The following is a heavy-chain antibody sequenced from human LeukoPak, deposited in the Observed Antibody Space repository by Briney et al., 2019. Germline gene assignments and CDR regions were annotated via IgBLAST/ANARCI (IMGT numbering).Heavy chain of an antibody. CDR3: AKDSEATITPLSAFDI. J-gene: IGHJ3*02. Sequence: PGGSLRLSCAASGFSFRNYAISWVRQAPGKGLEWFSSISGSGGSTYSADSVKGRLTISRENSNNTLYLQMNSLRADDTAMYYCAKDSEATITPLSAFDIWGQGTMVTVSS. CDR1: GFSFRNYA. CDR2: ISGSGGST. D-gene: IGHD4-23*01. V-gene: IGHV3-23*01.